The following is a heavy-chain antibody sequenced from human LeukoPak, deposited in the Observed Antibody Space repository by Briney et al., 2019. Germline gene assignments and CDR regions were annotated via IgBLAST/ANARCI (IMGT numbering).Heavy chain of an antibody. CDR2: INTNTGNP. J-gene: IGHJ4*02. V-gene: IGHV7-4-1*02. CDR3: ASGSYYGKSY. CDR1: GYTFTGYY. D-gene: IGHD1-26*01. Sequence: ASVKVSCKASGYTFTGYYMHWVRQAPGQGLEWMGWINTNTGNPTYAQGFTGRFVFSLDTSVSTAYLQISSLKAEDTAVYYCASGSYYGKSYWGQGTLVTVSS.